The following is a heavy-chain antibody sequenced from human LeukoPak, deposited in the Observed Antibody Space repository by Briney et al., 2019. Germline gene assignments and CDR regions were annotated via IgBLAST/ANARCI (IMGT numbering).Heavy chain of an antibody. J-gene: IGHJ5*02. V-gene: IGHV4-39*07. D-gene: IGHD6-13*01. CDR1: GGSISSSGSY. CDR3: ARLLRRIAAGGCFDP. CDR2: IYYSGST. Sequence: SETLSLTCTVSGGSISSSGSYWGWIRQPPGRGLEWIVTIYYSGSTYYNPSLKSRVTISVDTSKNQFSLNLSSVTAADTAVYYCARLLRRIAAGGCFDPWGQGTLVTVSS.